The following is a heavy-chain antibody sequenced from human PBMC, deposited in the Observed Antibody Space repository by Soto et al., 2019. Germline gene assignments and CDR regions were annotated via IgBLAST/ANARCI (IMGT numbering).Heavy chain of an antibody. D-gene: IGHD3-9*01. V-gene: IGHV4-59*01. CDR1: GGSISSYY. CDR2: IYYSGST. Sequence: KTSETLSLTCTVSGGSISSYYWSWIRQPPGKGLEWIGYIYYSGSTNYNPSLKSRVTISVDTSKNQFSLKLSSVTAADTAVYYCARDAWVDYDILTGYYYGMDVWGQGTTVTSP. CDR3: ARDAWVDYDILTGYYYGMDV. J-gene: IGHJ6*02.